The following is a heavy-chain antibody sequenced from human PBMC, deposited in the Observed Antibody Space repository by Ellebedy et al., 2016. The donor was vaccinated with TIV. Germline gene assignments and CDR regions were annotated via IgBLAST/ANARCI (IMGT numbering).Heavy chain of an antibody. D-gene: IGHD2-8*01. CDR2: ISGTGKTT. V-gene: IGHV3-23*01. Sequence: GGSLRLXXAASGFTFSSYAMTWVRQAPGRGLEWVSTISGTGKTTYYADSVKGRFTISRDNSKNTLYLEMNSLRVEDTAVYYCARAPAALTDYYYYMDVWGRGTAVTVSS. CDR1: GFTFSSYA. CDR3: ARAPAALTDYYYYMDV. J-gene: IGHJ6*03.